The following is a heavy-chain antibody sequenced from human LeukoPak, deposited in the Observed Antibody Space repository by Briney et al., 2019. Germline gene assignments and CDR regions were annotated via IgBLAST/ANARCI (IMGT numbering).Heavy chain of an antibody. CDR3: ARQGCTNGVCHRPYYYHGMDV. D-gene: IGHD2-8*01. V-gene: IGHV4-59*08. J-gene: IGHJ6*02. CDR1: GGSISSYY. CDR2: IYYSGST. Sequence: SETLSLTCTVSGGSISSYYWSWIRQPPGKGLEWIGYIYYSGSTNYNPSLKSRVTISVDTSKNQFSLKLSSVTAADTAVYYCARQGCTNGVCHRPYYYHGMDVWGQGTTVTVSS.